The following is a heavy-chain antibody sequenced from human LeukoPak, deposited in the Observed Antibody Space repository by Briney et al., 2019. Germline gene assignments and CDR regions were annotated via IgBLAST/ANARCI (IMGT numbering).Heavy chain of an antibody. V-gene: IGHV4-30-4*07. CDR2: IYYSGST. Sequence: SETLSLTCAVSGGSISSGGYSWSWIRQPPGKGLEWIGYIYYSGSTYYNPSLKSRVTISVDTSKNQFSLRLSSVTAADTAVYYCARVTRSGYGSGSYYNLDYWGRGTLVTVSS. CDR1: GGSISSGGYS. D-gene: IGHD3-10*01. J-gene: IGHJ4*02. CDR3: ARVTRSGYGSGSYYNLDY.